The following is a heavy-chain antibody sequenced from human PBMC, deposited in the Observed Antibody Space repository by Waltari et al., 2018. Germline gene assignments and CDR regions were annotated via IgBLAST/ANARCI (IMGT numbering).Heavy chain of an antibody. CDR2: ISYDGINK. D-gene: IGHD6-13*01. J-gene: IGHJ4*02. CDR3: ASSSSVFDY. Sequence: QVQLVESGGGVVQPGRSLRLSCAASGFTFSSYAMHWFRQAPGKGLEWVAVISYDGINKYYAYSVKGLFTISRDNSKNTLYLQMNSLRAEDTAVYYCASSSSVFDYWAREPWSPSPQ. V-gene: IGHV3-30-3*01. CDR1: GFTFSSYA.